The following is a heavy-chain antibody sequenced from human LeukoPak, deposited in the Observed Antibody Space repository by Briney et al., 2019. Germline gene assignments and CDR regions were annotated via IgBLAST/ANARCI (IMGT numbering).Heavy chain of an antibody. Sequence: ASVNVSCKASGYTFTSYGISWVRQAPGQGLEWMGWISAYNGNTNYAQKLQGRVTMTTDTSTSTAYIELRSLRSDDTAVYYCARDSGSYLHLYYYYYGMDVWGQGTTVTVSS. J-gene: IGHJ6*02. D-gene: IGHD1-26*01. CDR2: ISAYNGNT. CDR3: ARDSGSYLHLYYYYYGMDV. V-gene: IGHV1-18*01. CDR1: GYTFTSYG.